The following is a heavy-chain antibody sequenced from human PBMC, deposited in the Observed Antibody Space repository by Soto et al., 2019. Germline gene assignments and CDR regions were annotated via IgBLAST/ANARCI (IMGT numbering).Heavy chain of an antibody. V-gene: IGHV3-33*01. CDR2: IWYDGSNK. D-gene: IGHD2-2*01. CDR1: GFTFSSYG. Sequence: GGSLRLSCAASGFTFSSYGMHGVRQAPGKGLEWVAVIWYDGSNKYYADSVKGRFTISRDNSKNTLYLQMNSLRAEDTAVYYCAREGSDCISTSCYQYYGMDLWGQGTTVTVSS. J-gene: IGHJ6*02. CDR3: AREGSDCISTSCYQYYGMDL.